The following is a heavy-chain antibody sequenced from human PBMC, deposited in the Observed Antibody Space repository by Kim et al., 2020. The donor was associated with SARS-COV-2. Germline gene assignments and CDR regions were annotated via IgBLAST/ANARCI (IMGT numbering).Heavy chain of an antibody. CDR3: ARHRRYYDILTGYLRDWFDP. Sequence: SETLSLTCTVSGGSISSSSYYWGWIRQPPGKGLEWIGSIYYSGSTYYNPSLKSRVTISVDTSKNQFSLKLSSVTAADTAVYYCARHRRYYDILTGYLRDWFDPWGQGTLVTVSS. D-gene: IGHD3-9*01. V-gene: IGHV4-39*01. J-gene: IGHJ5*02. CDR1: GGSISSSSYY. CDR2: IYYSGST.